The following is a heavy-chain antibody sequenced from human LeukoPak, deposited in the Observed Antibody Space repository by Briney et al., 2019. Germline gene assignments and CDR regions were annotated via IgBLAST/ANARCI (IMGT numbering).Heavy chain of an antibody. CDR3: ARDIPTHCSGGSCHGTRWFDP. J-gene: IGHJ5*02. D-gene: IGHD2-15*01. V-gene: IGHV3-21*01. Sequence: GGSLRLSCAASGFTFSSFSMNWVRQAPGKGLEWVSSISSIRRYIYYADSVKARFTLSRDNAKNSLYLQMNSLRAEDTAVYYCARDIPTHCSGGSCHGTRWFDPWGQGTLVTVSS. CDR2: ISSIRRYI. CDR1: GFTFSSFS.